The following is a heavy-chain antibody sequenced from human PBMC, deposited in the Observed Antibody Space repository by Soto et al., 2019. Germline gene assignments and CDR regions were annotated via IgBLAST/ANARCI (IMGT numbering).Heavy chain of an antibody. V-gene: IGHV4-39*07. CDR2: IYYSGSP. Sequence: SETLSLTCTVSGGSISSSSYYWCWILQPPGKGLEWIGSIYYSGSPYYNPSPKSRVTITVDASKNQFSLKLSPVTAADTAVYYCAITSSNTWYGGPSWFDPWDEGTLVTVS. CDR3: AITSSNTWYGGPSWFDP. CDR1: GGSISSSSYY. J-gene: IGHJ5*02. D-gene: IGHD3-10*01.